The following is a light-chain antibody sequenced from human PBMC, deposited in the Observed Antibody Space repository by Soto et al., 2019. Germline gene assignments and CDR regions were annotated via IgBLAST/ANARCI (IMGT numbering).Light chain of an antibody. CDR1: SSNIGSNT. CDR2: SDN. Sequence: QSVLTQPPSASGTPGQRVIISCSGSSSNIGSNTVNWYQQLPGTAPKLLIYSDNQRPSGVPDRFSGSKSGTSASLAISGLQSDDEADYYCAAWDDSLNGYVLGTGTKVT. J-gene: IGLJ1*01. V-gene: IGLV1-44*01. CDR3: AAWDDSLNGYV.